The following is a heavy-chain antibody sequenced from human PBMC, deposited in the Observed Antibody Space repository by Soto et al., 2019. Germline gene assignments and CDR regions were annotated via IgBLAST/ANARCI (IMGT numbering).Heavy chain of an antibody. CDR2: INPSGGST. D-gene: IGHD1-1*01. CDR1: GYTFTSYY. J-gene: IGHJ4*02. Sequence: ASVKVSCKASGYTFTSYYMHWVRQAPGQGLEWMGIINPSGGSTSYAQKVQGRVTMTRDTSTSTVYMEVSSVRSEDTAVYYCARRHLNVGAVTIDYWGQGTLVTVSS. V-gene: IGHV1-46*01. CDR3: ARRHLNVGAVTIDY.